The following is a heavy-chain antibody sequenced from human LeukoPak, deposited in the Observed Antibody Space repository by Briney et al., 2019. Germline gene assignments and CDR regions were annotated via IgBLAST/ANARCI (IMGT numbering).Heavy chain of an antibody. Sequence: ASVKVSCKASGYTFTSYDINWVRQATGQGLEWMGWMNPNSGNTGYAQRFQGRVTMTRNTSISTAYMELSSLRSEDTAVYYCARGRFMKRSGTFDPWGQGTLVTVSS. J-gene: IGHJ5*02. D-gene: IGHD3-16*01. CDR1: GYTFTSYD. CDR2: MNPNSGNT. CDR3: ARGRFMKRSGTFDP. V-gene: IGHV1-8*01.